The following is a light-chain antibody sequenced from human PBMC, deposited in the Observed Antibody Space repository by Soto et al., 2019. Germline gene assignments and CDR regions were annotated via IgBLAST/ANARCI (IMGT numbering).Light chain of an antibody. V-gene: IGKV3-11*01. Sequence: EIVLTQSPATLSLSPGDRATLSCRASPSVSSYLAWYQQKPGQAPRLLIYDASNRATGIPARFSGSGSGTDFTLTISSLEPEDFAVYYCQQRSNWPPGFTFGPGTKVDIK. CDR3: QQRSNWPPGFT. J-gene: IGKJ3*01. CDR1: PSVSSY. CDR2: DAS.